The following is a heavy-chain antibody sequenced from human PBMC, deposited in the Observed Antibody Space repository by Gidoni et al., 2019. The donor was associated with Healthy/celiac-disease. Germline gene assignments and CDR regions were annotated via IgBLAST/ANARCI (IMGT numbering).Heavy chain of an antibody. CDR1: GFTFSSYA. J-gene: IGHJ4*02. CDR3: ARTVDYYFDY. D-gene: IGHD4-17*01. CDR2: SSGSGGST. Sequence: EVQLLESGGGLVQPGGSLRLSCAASGFTFSSYAMSWVRQAPGKGLEWVSASSGSGGSTYYADAVKGRFTISRDNSKNTLYLQMNSLRAEDTAVYYWARTVDYYFDYWGQGTLVTVSA. V-gene: IGHV3-23*01.